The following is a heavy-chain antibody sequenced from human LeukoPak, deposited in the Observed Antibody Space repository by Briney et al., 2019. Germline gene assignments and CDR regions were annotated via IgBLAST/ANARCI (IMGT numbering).Heavy chain of an antibody. V-gene: IGHV4-4*07. CDR2: IYTSGST. CDR3: ARDGDILTGYTAGFDY. D-gene: IGHD3-9*01. J-gene: IGHJ4*02. CDR1: GASISNYY. Sequence: SETLSLTCTVSGASISNYYWSWIRQPAGKGLEWIGRIYTSGSTNYNPSLKSRVTMSVDTSKNQFSLKLSSVTAADTAVYYCARDGDILTGYTAGFDYWGQGTLVTVSS.